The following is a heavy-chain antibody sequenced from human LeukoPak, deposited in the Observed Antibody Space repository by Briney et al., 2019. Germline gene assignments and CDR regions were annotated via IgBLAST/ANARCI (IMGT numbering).Heavy chain of an antibody. D-gene: IGHD2-21*02. CDR2: INHSGST. CDR3: ARDRLAYCGGDCYLRGSYYYYMDV. J-gene: IGHJ6*03. Sequence: QPSETLSHTCAVYGGSFSGYYWSWVRQPPGKGLEWIGEINHSGSTNYNPSLKSRVTISVDTSKNQFSLKLSSVTAADTAVYYCARDRLAYCGGDCYLRGSYYYYMDVWGKGTTVTVSS. CDR1: GGSFSGYY. V-gene: IGHV4-34*01.